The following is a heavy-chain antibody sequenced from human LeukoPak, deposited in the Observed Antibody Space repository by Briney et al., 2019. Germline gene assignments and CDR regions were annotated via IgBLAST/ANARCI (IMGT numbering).Heavy chain of an antibody. CDR2: TNPNSGGT. CDR1: GYTFTGYY. J-gene: IGHJ5*02. CDR3: ARSQGYHAYYYDSSGYYNWFDP. Sequence: GASVKVSCKASGYTFTGYYMHWVRQAPGQGLEWMGWTNPNSGGTNYAQKFQGRVTMTRDTSISTAYMELSRLRSDDTAVYYCARSQGYHAYYYDSSGYYNWFDPWGQGTLVTVSS. D-gene: IGHD3-22*01. V-gene: IGHV1-2*02.